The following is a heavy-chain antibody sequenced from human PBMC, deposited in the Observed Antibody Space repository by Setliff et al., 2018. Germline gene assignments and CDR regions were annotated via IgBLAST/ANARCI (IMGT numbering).Heavy chain of an antibody. CDR3: AKDRGAGWYMVFN. D-gene: IGHD6-19*01. Sequence: SETLSLTCTVSGGSMSSGPNYWSWIRQPAGKGLEWIGLIQSTGNTNYNPSLQSRVTISIDTSKNTLYLQMNSLRPEDTAVYYCAKDRGAGWYMVFNWGQGTLVTVSS. CDR1: GGSMSSGPNY. V-gene: IGHV4-61*10. CDR2: IQSTGNT. J-gene: IGHJ4*02.